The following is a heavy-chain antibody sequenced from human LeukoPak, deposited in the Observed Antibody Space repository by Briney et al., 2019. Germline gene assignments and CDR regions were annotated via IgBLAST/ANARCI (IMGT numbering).Heavy chain of an antibody. V-gene: IGHV1-46*01. CDR3: ARDVGNWFDP. Sequence: ASVKVSCKASGYTFITYFIHWVRQAPGQGLEWMGVIKPSGGTTIYAQKFQGRVTMTRDTSISTAYMELSRLRSDDTAVYYCARDVGNWFDPWGQGTLVTVSS. CDR2: IKPSGGTT. CDR1: GYTFITYF. J-gene: IGHJ5*02.